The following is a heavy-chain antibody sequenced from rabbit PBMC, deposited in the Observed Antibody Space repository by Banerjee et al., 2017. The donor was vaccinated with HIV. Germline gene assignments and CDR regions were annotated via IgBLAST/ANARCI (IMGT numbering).Heavy chain of an antibody. V-gene: IGHV1S45*01. CDR1: GLDFSSSYW. CDR2: IYAGSSGST. J-gene: IGHJ3*01. D-gene: IGHD1-1*01. CDR3: ARDFGASIVYTYGMDL. Sequence: QEQLEESGGDLVKPEGSLTLTCTASGLDFSSSYWICWVRQAPGKGLEWIACIYAGSSGSTYYASWAKGRFTISKASSTTVTLQMNSLTAADTATYFCARDFGASIVYTYGMDLWGQGTLVTVS.